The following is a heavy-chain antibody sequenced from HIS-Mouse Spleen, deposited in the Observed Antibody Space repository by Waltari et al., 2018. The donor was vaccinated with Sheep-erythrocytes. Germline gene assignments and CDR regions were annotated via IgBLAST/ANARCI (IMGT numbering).Heavy chain of an antibody. CDR2: ISGSGGST. Sequence: EVQLLESGGGLVQPGGSLRLSCAASGFTFSSYAMSWVRQAPGKGLEWVSAISGSGGSTYYADSVKGRFTISRDNSKNTLYLQMNSLRAEDTAVYYCAKEYPGGSSTSCYGDYWGQGTLVTVSS. CDR1: GFTFSSYA. V-gene: IGHV3-23*01. D-gene: IGHD2-2*01. CDR3: AKEYPGGSSTSCYGDY. J-gene: IGHJ4*02.